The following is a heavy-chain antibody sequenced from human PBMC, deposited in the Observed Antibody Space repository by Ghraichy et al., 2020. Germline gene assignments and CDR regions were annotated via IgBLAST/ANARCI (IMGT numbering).Heavy chain of an antibody. Sequence: SETLSLTCAVSGDSISSSHWWNWVRQPPGKGLEWIGDIYQSGFPTYNPSLKSRVTISVDRSKNQLSLKLSSVTAADTAMYYCARPYCSSTDCYNDAFDLWGQGTMVTVSS. CDR1: GDSISSSHW. CDR3: ARPYCSSTDCYNDAFDL. J-gene: IGHJ3*01. V-gene: IGHV4-4*02. CDR2: IYQSGFP. D-gene: IGHD2-2*01.